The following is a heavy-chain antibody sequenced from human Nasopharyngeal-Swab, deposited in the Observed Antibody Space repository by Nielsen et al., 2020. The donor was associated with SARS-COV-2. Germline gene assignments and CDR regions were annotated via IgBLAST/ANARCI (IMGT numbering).Heavy chain of an antibody. J-gene: IGHJ6*03. CDR2: MNPNSGNT. D-gene: IGHD3-10*01. Sequence: WVRQAPGQGLEWMGWMNPNSGNTGYAQKFQGRVTMTRNTSISTAYMELSSLRSEDTAVYYCARGGGWFGELLGGYYYYYYMDVWGKGTTVTVSS. CDR3: ARGGGWFGELLGGYYYYYYMDV. V-gene: IGHV1-8*01.